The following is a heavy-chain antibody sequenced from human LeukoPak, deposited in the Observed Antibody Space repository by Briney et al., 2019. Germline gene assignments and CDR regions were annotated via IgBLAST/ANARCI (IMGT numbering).Heavy chain of an antibody. CDR3: ARDRREVHYYGSGTFKFGENYFDY. J-gene: IGHJ4*02. Sequence: ASVKASCKASGYTFTGYYMHWVRHAPGQGLEWMGWINPNRGGTNYAQKFQGRVTMTRDTSISTAYMELSRLRSDDTAVYYCARDRREVHYYGSGTFKFGENYFDYWGQGTLVTVSS. V-gene: IGHV1-2*02. CDR1: GYTFTGYY. D-gene: IGHD3-10*01. CDR2: INPNRGGT.